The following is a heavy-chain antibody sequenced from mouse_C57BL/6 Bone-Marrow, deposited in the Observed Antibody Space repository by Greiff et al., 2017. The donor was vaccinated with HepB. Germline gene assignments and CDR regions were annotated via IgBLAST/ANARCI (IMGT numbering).Heavy chain of an antibody. Sequence: QVQLKQPGAELVMPGASVKLSCKASGYTFTSYWMHWVKQRPGQGLEWIGEIDPSDSYTNYNQKFKGKSTLTVDKSSSTAYMQLSSLTSEDSAVYYCARCDGYPYYYAMDYWGQGTSVTVSS. D-gene: IGHD2-3*01. J-gene: IGHJ4*01. CDR1: GYTFTSYW. CDR3: ARCDGYPYYYAMDY. CDR2: IDPSDSYT. V-gene: IGHV1-69*01.